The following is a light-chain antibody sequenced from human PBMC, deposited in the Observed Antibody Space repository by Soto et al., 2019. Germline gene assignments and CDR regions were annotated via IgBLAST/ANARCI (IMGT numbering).Light chain of an antibody. CDR3: TSYTSSSTYV. J-gene: IGLJ1*01. Sequence: QSALTQPASVSGSPGQSITISCSGTSSDFNYYNSVSWYQHHPGKAPKLMIYNVSNRPSGVSSRFSGSKSGNTASLTISGLQAEDEADYYCTSYTSSSTYVFGTATKVTVL. CDR1: SSDFNYYNS. V-gene: IGLV2-14*03. CDR2: NVS.